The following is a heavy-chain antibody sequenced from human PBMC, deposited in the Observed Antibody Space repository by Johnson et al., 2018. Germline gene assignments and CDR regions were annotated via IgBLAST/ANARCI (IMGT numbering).Heavy chain of an antibody. Sequence: VQLQESGGGLVQPGGSLRLSCAASGFSFSSDWMHWVRQAPGKGLVWVSGMNTDGSATNYADAGKGRFTISRDKAKNKLYLQMNTMRGEDTAVYYCVRDRRVRGVTGPYFGRDVWGQGTTVTVSS. V-gene: IGHV3-74*01. J-gene: IGHJ6*02. CDR1: GFSFSSDW. CDR3: VRDRRVRGVTGPYFGRDV. D-gene: IGHD3-10*01. CDR2: MNTDGSAT.